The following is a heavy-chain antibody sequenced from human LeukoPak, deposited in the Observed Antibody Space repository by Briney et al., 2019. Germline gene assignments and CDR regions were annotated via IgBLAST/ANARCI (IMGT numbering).Heavy chain of an antibody. CDR2: IKQDGSEK. J-gene: IGHJ6*02. CDR1: GFTFSSYW. Sequence: QTGGSLRLSCAASGFTFSSYWMSWVRQAPGKGLEWVANIKQDGSEKYYVDSVKGRFTISRDNAKNSLYLQMNSLRAEDTAVYYCAREDSSSRPVLDVWGQGTTVTVSS. CDR3: AREDSSSRPVLDV. V-gene: IGHV3-7*01. D-gene: IGHD6-13*01.